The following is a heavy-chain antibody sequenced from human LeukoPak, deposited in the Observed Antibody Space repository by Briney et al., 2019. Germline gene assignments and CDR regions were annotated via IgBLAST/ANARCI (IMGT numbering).Heavy chain of an antibody. CDR2: ISGSGGST. CDR1: GFTFSSYA. CDR3: TRDRMDG. V-gene: IGHV3-23*01. J-gene: IGHJ6*02. Sequence: GGSLRLSCAASGFTFSSYAMSWVRQAPGKGLEWVSAISGSGGSTYYADSVKGRFTISRDNSKNTLYLEMTNVTVDDTAIYFCTRDRMDGWGQGTTVTVSS.